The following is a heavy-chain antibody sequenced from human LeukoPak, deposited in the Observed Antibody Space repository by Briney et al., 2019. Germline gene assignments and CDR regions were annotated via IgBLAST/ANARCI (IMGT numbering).Heavy chain of an antibody. CDR1: GFIFGDHY. CDR3: TKLYEYGSSISCHFDC. Sequence: GGSLRLSCAASGFIFGDHYMDWVRQAPGKGLEGVGRSRNKANSYTTEYAASVKHRFTISRDDSRNSLYLQMNSLKTEDTAVYYCTKLYEYGSSISCHFDCWGQGTLVTVSS. V-gene: IGHV3-72*01. CDR2: SRNKANSYTT. D-gene: IGHD2-2*01. J-gene: IGHJ4*02.